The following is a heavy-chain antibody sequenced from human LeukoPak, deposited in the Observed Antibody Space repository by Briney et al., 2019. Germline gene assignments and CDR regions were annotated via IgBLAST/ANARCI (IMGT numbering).Heavy chain of an antibody. CDR3: ASDLVCTVNCKDS. CDR1: GGTFSSYA. Sequence: SVKVSCKASGGTFSSYAISWVRQAPGQGLEWMGRIIPRLGIALYAQRFKGRVTMTADKLSNTAYMELSSLTSEDTAVYFCASDLVCTVNCKDSWGQGTLVTVSS. J-gene: IGHJ4*02. V-gene: IGHV1-69*04. D-gene: IGHD3/OR15-3a*01. CDR2: IIPRLGIA.